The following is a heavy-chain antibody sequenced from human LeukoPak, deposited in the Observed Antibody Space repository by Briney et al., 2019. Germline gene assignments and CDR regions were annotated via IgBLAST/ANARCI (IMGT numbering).Heavy chain of an antibody. D-gene: IGHD3-9*01. V-gene: IGHV1-8*03. CDR1: GYSFTDYY. Sequence: ASVKVSCKTSGYSFTDYYIHWVRQATGQGLEWMGWMNPNSGNTGYAQKFQGRVTITRNTSISTAYMELSSLRAEDTAVYYCARSSGRHYDILTGLSVWGQGTLVTVSS. J-gene: IGHJ4*02. CDR3: ARSSGRHYDILTGLSV. CDR2: MNPNSGNT.